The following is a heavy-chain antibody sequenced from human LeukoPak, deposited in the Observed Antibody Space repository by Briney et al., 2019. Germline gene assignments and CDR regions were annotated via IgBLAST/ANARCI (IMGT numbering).Heavy chain of an antibody. CDR3: ASSRRITMVRGVTVIDY. D-gene: IGHD3-10*01. Sequence: GESLKISCKGSGYSFTSYWIGRVRQMPGKGLEWMGIIYPGDSDTRYSPSFQGQVTISADKSISTAYLQWSSLKASDTAMYYCASSRRITMVRGVTVIDYWGQGTLVTVSS. V-gene: IGHV5-51*01. CDR2: IYPGDSDT. J-gene: IGHJ4*02. CDR1: GYSFTSYW.